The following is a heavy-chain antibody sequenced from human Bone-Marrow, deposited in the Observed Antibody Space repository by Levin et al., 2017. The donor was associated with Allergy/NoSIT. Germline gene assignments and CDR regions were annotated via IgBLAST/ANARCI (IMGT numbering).Heavy chain of an antibody. Sequence: TGGSLRLSCAASGFTFSSYSMNWVRQAPGKGLEWVSYISSSSSTIYYADSVKGRFTISRDNAKNSLYLQMNSLRAEDTAVYYCARDRYKVGATRAFPFDPWGQGTLVTVSS. V-gene: IGHV3-48*04. J-gene: IGHJ5*02. CDR1: GFTFSSYS. CDR2: ISSSSSTI. D-gene: IGHD1-26*01. CDR3: ARDRYKVGATRAFPFDP.